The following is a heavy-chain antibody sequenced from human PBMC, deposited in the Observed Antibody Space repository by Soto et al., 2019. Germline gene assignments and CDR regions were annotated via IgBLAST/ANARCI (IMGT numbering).Heavy chain of an antibody. J-gene: IGHJ4*02. Sequence: SETLSLTCTVSGGSISSSSYYWGWIRQPPGKGLEWIGSIYYSGSTYYNPSLKSRVTISVDTSKNQFSLKLSSVTAADTAVYYCASHPWDSSAYWYYFDYWGQGTLVTVSS. CDR1: GGSISSSSYY. D-gene: IGHD3-22*01. V-gene: IGHV4-39*01. CDR2: IYYSGST. CDR3: ASHPWDSSAYWYYFDY.